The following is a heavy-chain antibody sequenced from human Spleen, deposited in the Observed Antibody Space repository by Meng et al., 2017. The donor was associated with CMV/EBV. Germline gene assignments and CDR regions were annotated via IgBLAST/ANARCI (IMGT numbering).Heavy chain of an antibody. D-gene: IGHD3-3*01. CDR3: ASSDFWSGYFAFDY. CDR1: GGSFSGYY. V-gene: IGHV4-34*01. J-gene: IGHJ4*02. CDR2: INHSGST. Sequence: SQTLSLTCAVYGGSFSGYYWSWIRQPPGKGLEWIGEINHSGSTNYNPSLKSRVTISVDTSKNQFSLKLSSVTAADTAVYYCASSDFWSGYFAFDYWGQGTLVTVSS.